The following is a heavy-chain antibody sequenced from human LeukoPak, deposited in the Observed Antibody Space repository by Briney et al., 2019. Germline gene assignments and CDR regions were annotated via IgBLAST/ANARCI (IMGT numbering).Heavy chain of an antibody. CDR1: GFTFSSYS. CDR3: VSDYWSMAASGTRLDQ. V-gene: IGHV3-64D*09. J-gene: IGHJ4*02. CDR2: ISSDRGST. Sequence: GGSLRLSCSASGFTFSSYSMHWVRQAPGKGLEYVSAISSDRGSTYYADSVKGRFTISRDNSKNTLYLQMSSLRVEDTAVYYCVSDYWSMAASGTRLDQWGQGTVVSV. D-gene: IGHD6-13*01.